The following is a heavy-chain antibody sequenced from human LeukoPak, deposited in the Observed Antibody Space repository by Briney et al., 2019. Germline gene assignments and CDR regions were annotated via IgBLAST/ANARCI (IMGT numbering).Heavy chain of an antibody. D-gene: IGHD3-22*01. CDR3: ARGHRNYDSSGYLRVDAFDI. CDR1: GASISSYY. J-gene: IGHJ3*02. Sequence: SETLSLTCTVSGASISSYYWSWIRQPPGKGLEWIGYIFYSGSTNYNPSLKSRVIISVDTSRNQFSLKLSSVTAADTAVYYCARGHRNYDSSGYLRVDAFDIWGQGTMVTVSS. CDR2: IFYSGST. V-gene: IGHV4-59*12.